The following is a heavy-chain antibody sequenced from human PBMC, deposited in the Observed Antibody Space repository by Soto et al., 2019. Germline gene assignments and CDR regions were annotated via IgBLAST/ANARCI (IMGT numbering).Heavy chain of an antibody. CDR1: GFTFSSYA. Sequence: PGGSLRLSCAASGFTFSSYAMSWVRQAPGKGLEWVSAISGSGGSTYYADAVKGRFTISRDNAKNTLYLHVNSLRAEDTAVYYCAKAPYTYGLNWFAPWGQGTLVTVSS. CDR2: ISGSGGST. J-gene: IGHJ5*02. CDR3: AKAPYTYGLNWFAP. V-gene: IGHV3-23*01. D-gene: IGHD5-18*01.